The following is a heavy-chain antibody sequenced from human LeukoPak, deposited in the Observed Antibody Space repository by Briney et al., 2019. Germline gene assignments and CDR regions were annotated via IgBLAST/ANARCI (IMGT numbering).Heavy chain of an antibody. CDR2: IYYSGST. D-gene: IGHD3-16*01. J-gene: IGHJ5*02. CDR1: GGSISSSSYY. Sequence: PSETLSLTCTVSGGSISSSSYYWGWIRQPPGKGLEWIGTIYYSGSTYYNPSLTSRVTISVDTSKNQFSLKLSSVTAADTAVYYCARHGGDLWGQGTLVTVSS. CDR3: ARHGGDL. V-gene: IGHV4-39*07.